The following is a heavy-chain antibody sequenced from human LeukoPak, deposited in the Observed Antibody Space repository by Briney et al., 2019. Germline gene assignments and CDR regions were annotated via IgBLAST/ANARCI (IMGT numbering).Heavy chain of an antibody. J-gene: IGHJ4*02. CDR3: ARRHSSGWFYY. CDR2: IYRSGST. D-gene: IGHD6-19*01. V-gene: IGHV4-38-2*02. CDR1: GYSISNGYY. Sequence: SETLSLTCTVSGYSISNGYYWDWIRQPPGRGLEWIGNIYRSGSTSYNPSLKSRVTISIDTSKNQFSLKVNSVTAADTAVYYCARRHSSGWFYYWGQGTLVTVSS.